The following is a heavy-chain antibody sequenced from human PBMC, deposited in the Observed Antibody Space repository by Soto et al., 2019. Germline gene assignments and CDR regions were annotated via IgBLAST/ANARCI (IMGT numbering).Heavy chain of an antibody. CDR3: ARKDKSGYFNWFDP. Sequence: PGESLKISCRTSGYRFASYWIAWVRQMPGKGLEWMGIIFPSDSDTRYSPSFQGQVTISADRSTSTVFLQWASLKASDTAVYFCARKDKSGYFNWFDPWGQGTLVTVSS. V-gene: IGHV5-51*01. J-gene: IGHJ5*02. CDR1: GYRFASYW. D-gene: IGHD3-22*01. CDR2: IFPSDSDT.